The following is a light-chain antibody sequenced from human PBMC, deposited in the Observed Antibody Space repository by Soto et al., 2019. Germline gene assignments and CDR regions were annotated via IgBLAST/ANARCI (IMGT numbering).Light chain of an antibody. CDR1: QTVSSS. J-gene: IGKJ5*01. V-gene: IGKV3-11*01. Sequence: EILLTQSPATLSLSPGERATLSCRASQTVSSSLAWYQQKPGQAPRLLIYEASNRATGIPARLSGSGSGTDFTLTISRLEPEDFPVYYCQQRSNWPHFGQGTRLEIK. CDR3: QQRSNWPH. CDR2: EAS.